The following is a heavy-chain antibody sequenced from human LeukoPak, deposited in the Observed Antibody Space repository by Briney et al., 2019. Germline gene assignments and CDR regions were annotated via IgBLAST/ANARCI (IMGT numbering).Heavy chain of an antibody. CDR2: ISYDGSNK. CDR3: AKSVRGALPDY. J-gene: IGHJ4*02. Sequence: PGGSLRLSCAASGFTFSSYAMHWVRQAPGKGLEWVAVISYDGSNKYYADSVKGRFTISRDNSKNTLYLQMNSLRAEDTAVYYCAKSVRGALPDYWGQGTLVTVSS. D-gene: IGHD3-10*02. V-gene: IGHV3-30*04. CDR1: GFTFSSYA.